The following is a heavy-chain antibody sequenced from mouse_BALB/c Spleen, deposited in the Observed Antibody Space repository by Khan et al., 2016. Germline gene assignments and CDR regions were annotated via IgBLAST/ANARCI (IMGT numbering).Heavy chain of an antibody. CDR2: TNPYTGEP. CDR3: ARSSYYGYYYAMDY. V-gene: IGHV9-3-1*01. D-gene: IGHD1-2*01. CDR1: GYTFTNYG. J-gene: IGHJ4*01. Sequence: QIQLVQSGPELKKPGETVKISCKASGYTFTNYGMNWVKQTPETGLKWMGWTNPYTGEPTYADDFKGRFAFSLETSATTAYLQINSLKNEDTATXFWARSSYYGYYYAMDYWGQGTSVTVSS.